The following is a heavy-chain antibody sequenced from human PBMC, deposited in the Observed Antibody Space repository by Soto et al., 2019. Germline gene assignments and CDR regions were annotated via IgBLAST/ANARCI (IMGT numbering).Heavy chain of an antibody. D-gene: IGHD3-22*01. V-gene: IGHV3-15*01. CDR3: TSIHTTYFDSGDSYSDVYSLEV. J-gene: IGHJ6*02. CDR1: GFAFSSAW. CDR2: IRSKTDGGTT. Sequence: GGSLRLSCAASGFAFSSAWMTWVRQTPAKGLEWIGLIRSKTDGGTTDYAAPVRDRFAISRDDSKNTLYLQMDSLKTEDTAIYYCTSIHTTYFDSGDSYSDVYSLEVWGQGTTVTVSS.